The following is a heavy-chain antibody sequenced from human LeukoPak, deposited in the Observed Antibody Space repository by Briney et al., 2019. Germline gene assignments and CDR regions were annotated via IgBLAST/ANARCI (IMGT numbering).Heavy chain of an antibody. Sequence: PSETLSLTCTVSGGSISSYYWSWIRQPAGKGLEWIGRIYTSGSTNYNPSLKSRVTMPVDTSKNQFSLKLSSVTAADTAVYYCARESYYYGSGSQKTNNFDYWGQGTLVTVSS. CDR1: GGSISSYY. V-gene: IGHV4-4*07. J-gene: IGHJ4*02. CDR2: IYTSGST. CDR3: ARESYYYGSGSQKTNNFDY. D-gene: IGHD3-10*01.